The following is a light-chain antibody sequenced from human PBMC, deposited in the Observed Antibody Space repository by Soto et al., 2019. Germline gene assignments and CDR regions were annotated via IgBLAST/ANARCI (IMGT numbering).Light chain of an antibody. CDR3: QQYNNWPPLYT. CDR2: GAS. V-gene: IGKV3-15*01. CDR1: QNVNNN. J-gene: IGKJ2*01. Sequence: IVMTQSPATLSVSPGERATLSCRASQNVNNNLAWYQQKPGQAPRLLIYGASSRATDIPARFSGSGSGTEFTLTITSLQSEDFAVYFCQQYNNWPPLYTFGQGTKREIK.